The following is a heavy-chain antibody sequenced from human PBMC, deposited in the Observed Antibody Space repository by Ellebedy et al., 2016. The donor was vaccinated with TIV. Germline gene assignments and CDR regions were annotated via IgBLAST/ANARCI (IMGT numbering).Heavy chain of an antibody. Sequence: GESLKISCAASGFTFSSYAMSWVRQAPGKGLEWVSAISGSGGSTYYADSVKGRFTISRDNAKNSLYLQMNSLRDEDTAVYYCARETTVVMPFDYWGQGTLVTVSS. J-gene: IGHJ4*02. CDR2: ISGSGGST. CDR1: GFTFSSYA. CDR3: ARETTVVMPFDY. D-gene: IGHD4-23*01. V-gene: IGHV3-23*01.